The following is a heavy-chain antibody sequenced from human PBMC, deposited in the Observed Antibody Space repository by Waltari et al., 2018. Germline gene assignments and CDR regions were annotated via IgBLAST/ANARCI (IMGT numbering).Heavy chain of an antibody. D-gene: IGHD2-2*01. CDR1: GYTFATYW. V-gene: IGHV5-51*01. CDR2: IYPGDSDT. Sequence: EVQLVQSGAEVKKPGESLKISCKGSGYTFATYWIGWVRQMPGKGLEWMGIIYPGDSDTSYSPSFQGQVTISADKPISTAYLQWSSLKASDTAMYYCARSAVLGAPRWLDPWGQGTLVTVSS. J-gene: IGHJ5*02. CDR3: ARSAVLGAPRWLDP.